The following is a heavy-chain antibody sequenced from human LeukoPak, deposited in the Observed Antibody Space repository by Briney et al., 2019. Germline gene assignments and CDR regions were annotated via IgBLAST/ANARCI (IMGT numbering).Heavy chain of an antibody. J-gene: IGHJ4*02. Sequence: PGRSLRLSCTASGFTFGDYAMSWVRQAPGKGLEWVGFIRRKAYGGTTEYAASVKGRFTISKDDFKNIADLQMNRLKTEDTAVYYWSRFARYSSSPVTFDYWGQGTLVTVSS. CDR3: SRFARYSSSPVTFDY. CDR2: IRRKAYGGTT. D-gene: IGHD6-13*01. V-gene: IGHV3-49*04. CDR1: GFTFGDYA.